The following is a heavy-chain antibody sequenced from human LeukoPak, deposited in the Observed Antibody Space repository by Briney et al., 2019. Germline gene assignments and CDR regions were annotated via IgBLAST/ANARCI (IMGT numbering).Heavy chain of an antibody. CDR3: ARADFWSGPVDY. V-gene: IGHV4-59*01. Sequence: SETLSLTCAVYGGSFSGYYWSWIRQPPGKGLEWIGYIYYSGSTNYNPSLKSRVTISVDTSKNQFSLKLSSVTAADTAVYYCARADFWSGPVDYWGQGTLVTVSS. D-gene: IGHD3-3*01. CDR1: GGSFSGYY. J-gene: IGHJ4*02. CDR2: IYYSGST.